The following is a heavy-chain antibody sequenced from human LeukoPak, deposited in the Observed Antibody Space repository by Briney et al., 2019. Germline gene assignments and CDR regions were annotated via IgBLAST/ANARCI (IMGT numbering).Heavy chain of an antibody. CDR1: GYTFTSYG. CDR2: ISAYNGNT. J-gene: IGHJ5*02. V-gene: IGHV1-18*01. CDR3: ARDPCSGGSCYSVSWFDP. D-gene: IGHD2-15*01. Sequence: GASVKVSCKASGYTFTSYGISWVRQAPGQGLEWMGWISAYNGNTNYAQKLQGRVTMTTDTSTSTAYMELRSLRSDDTAVYYCARDPCSGGSCYSVSWFDPWGQGTLVTVSS.